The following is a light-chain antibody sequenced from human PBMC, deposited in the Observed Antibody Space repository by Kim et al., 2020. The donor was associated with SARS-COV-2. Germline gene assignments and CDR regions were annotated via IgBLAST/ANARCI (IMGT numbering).Light chain of an antibody. CDR1: QDISTW. J-gene: IGKJ3*01. Sequence: ESVGDRVTITCRASQDISTWLAWYRLRPGKAPELLIYAASDVQNGVPSRFTGGGSGTHFTRTINSLQPADSAIYYCQQSYSLPPTFGPGTKVDIK. CDR2: AAS. CDR3: QQSYSLPPT. V-gene: IGKV1-12*01.